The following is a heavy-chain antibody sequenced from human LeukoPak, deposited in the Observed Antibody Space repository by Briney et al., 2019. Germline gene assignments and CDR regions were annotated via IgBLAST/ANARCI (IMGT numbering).Heavy chain of an antibody. CDR1: GYTFTNYG. CDR2: ISAYNGNT. J-gene: IGHJ4*02. Sequence: ASVKVSFKASGYTFTNYGISWVRQAPGQGLEWMGWISAYNGNTNYAQKLQDRVTMTTDTSTTTSYMELRSLRSDDTAVYYCARGSDSDYWGQGTLVTVSS. CDR3: ARGSDSDY. V-gene: IGHV1-18*01. D-gene: IGHD2-21*02.